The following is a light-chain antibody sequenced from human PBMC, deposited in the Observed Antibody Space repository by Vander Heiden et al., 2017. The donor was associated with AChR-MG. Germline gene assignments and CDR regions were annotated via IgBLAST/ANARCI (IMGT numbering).Light chain of an antibody. Sequence: QSVLTQPPSASGTPGPRVTISCSGSPSNVGSNSVSWYQQLPGRAPKLLIYSNNQRRSGVPDRFSGSKSGTSASLAISGLQSEDEADYYCAAWDDSLTGLVFGGGTKLTVL. CDR1: PSNVGSNS. CDR3: AAWDDSLTGLV. CDR2: SNN. J-gene: IGLJ3*02. V-gene: IGLV1-44*01.